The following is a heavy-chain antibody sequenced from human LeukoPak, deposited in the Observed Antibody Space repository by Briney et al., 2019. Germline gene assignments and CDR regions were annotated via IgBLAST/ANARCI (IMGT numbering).Heavy chain of an antibody. V-gene: IGHV1-69*05. J-gene: IGHJ4*02. CDR1: GGTFSSYA. Sequence: SVKVSCKASGGTFSSYAISWVRQPPGQGLEWMGRIIPIFGTANYAQKFQGRVTITTDESTSTAYMELSSLRSEDTAVYYCARDAYSGAPFDYWGQGTLVTVSS. CDR3: ARDAYSGAPFDY. D-gene: IGHD1-26*01. CDR2: IIPIFGTA.